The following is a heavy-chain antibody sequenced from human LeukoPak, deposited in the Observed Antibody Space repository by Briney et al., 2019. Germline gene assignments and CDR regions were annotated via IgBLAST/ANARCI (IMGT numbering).Heavy chain of an antibody. V-gene: IGHV1-8*01. D-gene: IGHD3-3*01. CDR3: ARGRYYDFWSGYSSDAFDI. CDR2: MNPNSGNT. J-gene: IGHJ3*02. CDR1: GYTFTGYD. Sequence: ASVKVSCKASGYTFTGYDINWVRQATGQGLEWMGWMNPNSGNTGYAQKFQGRVTMTRNTSISTAYMELSSLRSEDTAVYYCARGRYYDFWSGYSSDAFDIWGQGTMVTVSS.